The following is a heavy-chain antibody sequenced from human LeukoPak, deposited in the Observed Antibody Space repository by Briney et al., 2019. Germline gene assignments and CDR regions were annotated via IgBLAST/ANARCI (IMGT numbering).Heavy chain of an antibody. Sequence: ASVKVSCKASGYTFTSYDINWVRQATGQGLEWMGWMNPNSGNTGYAQKFQGRVTITADESTSTAYMELSSLRSEDTAVYYCARAGLWDFSDTSGYHNAAFDIWGQGTMVTVSS. V-gene: IGHV1-8*01. CDR3: ARAGLWDFSDTSGYHNAAFDI. D-gene: IGHD3-22*01. J-gene: IGHJ3*02. CDR1: GYTFTSYD. CDR2: MNPNSGNT.